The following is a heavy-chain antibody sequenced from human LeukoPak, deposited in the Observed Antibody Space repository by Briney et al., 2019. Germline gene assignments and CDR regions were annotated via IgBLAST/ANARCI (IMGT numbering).Heavy chain of an antibody. CDR1: GFTVSSNY. V-gene: IGHV3-66*02. D-gene: IGHD6-13*01. Sequence: GGSLRLSCAASGFTVSSNYMSWVRQAPGKGPEWVSVIYSGGSTYYADSVKGRFTISRDNSKNTLYLQMNSLRAEDTAVYYCAKDGYSSSSYFDYWGQGTLVTVSS. CDR3: AKDGYSSSSYFDY. CDR2: IYSGGST. J-gene: IGHJ4*02.